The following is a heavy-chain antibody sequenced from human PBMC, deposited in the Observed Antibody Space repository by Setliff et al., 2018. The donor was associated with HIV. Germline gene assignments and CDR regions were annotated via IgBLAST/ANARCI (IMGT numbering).Heavy chain of an antibody. CDR3: ARSRPLPGVTPDY. Sequence: GGSLRLSCAVSGFTLSTYGMHWVRQAPGKGLEWVSYIGTSTSNIYYADSVKGRFTISRDNDKNTLSLQMNSLTADDAGVFYCARSRPLPGVTPDYWGQGTLVTVS. V-gene: IGHV3-48*01. D-gene: IGHD2-21*02. CDR2: IGTSTSNI. CDR1: GFTLSTYG. J-gene: IGHJ4*02.